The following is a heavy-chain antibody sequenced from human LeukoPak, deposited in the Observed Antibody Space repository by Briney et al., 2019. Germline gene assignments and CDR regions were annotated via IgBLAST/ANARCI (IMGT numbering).Heavy chain of an antibody. CDR2: IKSKTDGGTT. J-gene: IGHJ4*02. V-gene: IGHV3-15*07. D-gene: IGHD3-22*01. CDR1: GFTFSNAW. Sequence: GGSLRLSCAASGFTFSNAWMNWVRQAPGKGLEWVGRIKSKTDGGTTDCAAPVKGRFTISRDDSKNTLYLQMNSLKTEDTAVYYCTTDLEYYDSSGYYYPLYWGQGTLVTVSS. CDR3: TTDLEYYDSSGYYYPLY.